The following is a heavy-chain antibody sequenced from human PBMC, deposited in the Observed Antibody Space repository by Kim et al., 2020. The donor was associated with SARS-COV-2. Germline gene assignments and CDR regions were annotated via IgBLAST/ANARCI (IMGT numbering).Heavy chain of an antibody. Sequence: ASVKVSCKASGYTFTSYDINWVRQATGQGLEWMGWMNPNSGNTGYAQKFQGRVTMTRNTSISTAYMELSSLRSEDTAVYYCAREKVDKMLSLAAVGHYYYYYGMDVWGQGTTVTVSS. CDR3: AREKVDKMLSLAAVGHYYYYYGMDV. CDR1: GYTFTSYD. D-gene: IGHD6-13*01. V-gene: IGHV1-8*01. CDR2: MNPNSGNT. J-gene: IGHJ6*02.